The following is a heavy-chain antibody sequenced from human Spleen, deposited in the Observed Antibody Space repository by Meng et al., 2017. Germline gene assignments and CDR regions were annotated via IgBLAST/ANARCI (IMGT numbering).Heavy chain of an antibody. Sequence: QAHLQQWGAGLFSPSGTLSLTCVVSGGSFSNYYWIWIRQPPGKGLEWIGEINHSGSTNYNPSLENRATISVDTSQNNLSLKLSSVTAADSAVYYCARGPTTMAHDFDYWGQGTLVTVSS. J-gene: IGHJ4*02. CDR1: GGSFSNYY. D-gene: IGHD4-11*01. CDR3: ARGPTTMAHDFDY. V-gene: IGHV4-34*01. CDR2: INHSGST.